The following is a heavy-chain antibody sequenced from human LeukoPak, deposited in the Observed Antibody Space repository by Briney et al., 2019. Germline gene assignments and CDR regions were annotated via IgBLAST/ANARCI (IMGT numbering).Heavy chain of an antibody. CDR1: GLTFSSDG. Sequence: GRSLRLSCAASGLTFSSDGMHWVRQAPGKGLEWVAVISYDGNNKYYGDSAKGRFTISRDNSKNTLYLQTNSLRVEDTAVYYCAKRRDYSGYDLLGASDAWGQGTLVTVSS. J-gene: IGHJ5*02. CDR3: AKRRDYSGYDLLGASDA. CDR2: ISYDGNNK. V-gene: IGHV3-30*18. D-gene: IGHD5-12*01.